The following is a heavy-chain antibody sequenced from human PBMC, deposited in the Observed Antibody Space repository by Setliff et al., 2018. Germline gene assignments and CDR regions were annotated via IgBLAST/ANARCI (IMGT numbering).Heavy chain of an antibody. CDR3: ATYCSGGSCYSFLYNYYYYGMDV. Sequence: ASVKVSCKASGYTFTSYDINWVRQATGQGLEWMGWMNPNSGNTGYAQKFQGRVTMTRNTSISTAYMELSSLRSEDTAVYYCATYCSGGSCYSFLYNYYYYGMDVWGQGTTVTAP. D-gene: IGHD2-15*01. CDR1: GYTFTSYD. V-gene: IGHV1-8*02. CDR2: MNPNSGNT. J-gene: IGHJ6*02.